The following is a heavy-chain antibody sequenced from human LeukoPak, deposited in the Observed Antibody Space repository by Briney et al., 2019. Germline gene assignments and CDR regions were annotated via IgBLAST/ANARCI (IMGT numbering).Heavy chain of an antibody. D-gene: IGHD3-16*02. CDR2: INPNSGGT. CDR3: ARDFAPYYDYVWESYHFDH. V-gene: IGHV1-2*02. J-gene: IGHJ5*02. CDR1: GYTFTGYY. Sequence: ASVNVSFKASGYTFTGYYMHCVRQAPGQGLEWMGWINPNSGGTNYAQKFQGRVTMTRDTSISTAYMEMSRLRSDDTAVYYCARDFAPYYDYVWESYHFDHWGQGTLVTVSS.